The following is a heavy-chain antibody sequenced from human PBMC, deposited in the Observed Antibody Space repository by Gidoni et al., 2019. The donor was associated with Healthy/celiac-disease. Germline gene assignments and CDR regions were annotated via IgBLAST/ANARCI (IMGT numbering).Heavy chain of an antibody. CDR1: GFTFSSYG. CDR3: AKALRYFDGGMDY. V-gene: IGHV3-30*18. CDR2: ISYDGSNK. J-gene: IGHJ4*02. D-gene: IGHD3-9*01. Sequence: QVQLVESGGGVVQPGRSLRLSCAASGFTFSSYGMHWVRQAPGKGLEWVAVISYDGSNKYYADSVKGRFTISRDNSKNTLYLQMNSLRAEDTAVYYCAKALRYFDGGMDYWGQGTLVTVSS.